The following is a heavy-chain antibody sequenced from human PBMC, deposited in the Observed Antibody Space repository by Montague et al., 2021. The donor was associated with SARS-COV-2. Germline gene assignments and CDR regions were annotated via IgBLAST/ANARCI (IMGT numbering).Heavy chain of an antibody. CDR1: GGSLSPFY. J-gene: IGHJ6*02. D-gene: IGHD2-15*01. CDR2: IFYNGNT. Sequence: SETLSLTCTVYGGSLSPFYWSWLRQPPGKGLEWIGYIFYNGNTRYNPSLKIRLTFSVYTSKNQFSLELRCVTAADAGVYYCGGGQAGDVWGQGTTVTVSS. CDR3: GGGQAGDV. V-gene: IGHV4-59*08.